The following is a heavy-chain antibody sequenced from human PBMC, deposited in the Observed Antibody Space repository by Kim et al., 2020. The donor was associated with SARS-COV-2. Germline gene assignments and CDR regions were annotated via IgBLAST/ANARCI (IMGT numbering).Heavy chain of an antibody. CDR1: GFTFSDHY. Sequence: GGSLRLSCAVSGFTFSDHYMDWVRQPPGKGLEWVGRTRNKANSYTTEYAASVKGRFTISRDDSKNSLYLQMNSLKIEDTAVSYCVRGVRSEARTYMDDWG. J-gene: IGHJ6*03. CDR3: VRGVRSEARTYMDD. CDR2: TRNKANSYTT. D-gene: IGHD3-3*01. V-gene: IGHV3-72*01.